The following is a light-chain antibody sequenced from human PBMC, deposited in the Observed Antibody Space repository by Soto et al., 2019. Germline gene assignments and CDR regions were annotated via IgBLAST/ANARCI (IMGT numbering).Light chain of an antibody. V-gene: IGKV3-15*01. CDR2: GAS. J-gene: IGKJ1*01. CDR3: QQYNNWWT. CDR1: QSVSSN. Sequence: EIEMTQSPATLSVSPGERATLSCRARQSVSSNLAWYQQKPGQAPRLLIYGASTRATGIPARFSGSGSGTEFTLTISSLQSEDFAVYYCQQYNNWWTFGQGTKVEIK.